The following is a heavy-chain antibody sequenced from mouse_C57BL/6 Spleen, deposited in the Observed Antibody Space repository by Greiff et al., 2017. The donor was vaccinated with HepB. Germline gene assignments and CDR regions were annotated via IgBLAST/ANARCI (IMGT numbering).Heavy chain of an antibody. CDR1: GYSITSGYY. J-gene: IGHJ2*01. Sequence: VQLQQSGPGLVKPSQSLSLTCSVTGYSITSGYYWNWIRQFPGNKLEWMGYISYDGSNNYNPSLKNRISITRDTSKNQFFLKLNSVTTEDTATYYCARTGMPYYFDYWGQGTTLTVSS. D-gene: IGHD4-1*01. CDR2: ISYDGSN. V-gene: IGHV3-6*01. CDR3: ARTGMPYYFDY.